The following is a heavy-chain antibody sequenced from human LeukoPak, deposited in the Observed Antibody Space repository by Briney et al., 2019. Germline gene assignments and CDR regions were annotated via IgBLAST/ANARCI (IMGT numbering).Heavy chain of an antibody. CDR2: IKQDGSEK. CDR3: ARADIVVVPAAYHYYYYYGMDV. Sequence: PGGSLRLSCAASGFTFSSCWMSWVRQAPGKGLEWVANIKQDGSEKYYVDSVKGRFTISRDNAKNSLYLQMNSLRAEDTAVYYCARADIVVVPAAYHYYYYYGMDVWGQGTTVTVSS. D-gene: IGHD2-2*01. J-gene: IGHJ6*02. CDR1: GFTFSSCW. V-gene: IGHV3-7*01.